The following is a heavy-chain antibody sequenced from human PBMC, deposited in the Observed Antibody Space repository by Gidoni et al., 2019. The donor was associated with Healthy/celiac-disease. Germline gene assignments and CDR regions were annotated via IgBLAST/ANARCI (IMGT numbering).Heavy chain of an antibody. Sequence: QLQLQESGPGLVKPSETLSLTCTVSGGSISSSSYYWGWIRQPPGKGLEWIGSIYYSGSTYYNPSLKSRVTISVDTSKNQFSLKLSSVTAADTAVYYCARRDGYIFYAFDIWGQGTMVTVSS. J-gene: IGHJ3*02. V-gene: IGHV4-39*01. CDR2: IYYSGST. CDR3: ARRDGYIFYAFDI. D-gene: IGHD5-12*01. CDR1: GGSISSSSYY.